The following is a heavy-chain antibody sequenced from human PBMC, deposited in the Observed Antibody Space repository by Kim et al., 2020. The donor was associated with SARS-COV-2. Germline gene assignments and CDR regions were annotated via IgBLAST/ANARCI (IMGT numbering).Heavy chain of an antibody. D-gene: IGHD6-19*01. CDR1: GGSISSSSYY. CDR3: ARDLPEWDEALIAVAGNGDYYYGMDV. CDR2: IYYSGST. J-gene: IGHJ6*02. V-gene: IGHV4-39*07. Sequence: SETLSLTCTVSGGSISSSSYYWGWIRQPPGKGLEWIGSIYYSGSTYYNPSLKSRVTISVDTSKNQFSLKLSYVTAADTAVYYCARDLPEWDEALIAVAGNGDYYYGMDVWGQGTTVTVSS.